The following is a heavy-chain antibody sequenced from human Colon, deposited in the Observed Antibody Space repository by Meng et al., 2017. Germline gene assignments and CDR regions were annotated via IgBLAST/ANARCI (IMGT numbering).Heavy chain of an antibody. D-gene: IGHD2-2*01. V-gene: IGHV4-34*01. CDR2: INHSGST. Sequence: VPITQWGSGLFKPSETLSLPCACYGGSFSGYYWSRIRQPPGKGLEWIGEINHSGSTNYNPSLKSRVTISVDTSKNQFSLKLSSVTAADTAVYYCARGWGYCSSTSCYFLDYWGQGTLVTVSS. CDR1: GGSFSGYY. J-gene: IGHJ4*02. CDR3: ARGWGYCSSTSCYFLDY.